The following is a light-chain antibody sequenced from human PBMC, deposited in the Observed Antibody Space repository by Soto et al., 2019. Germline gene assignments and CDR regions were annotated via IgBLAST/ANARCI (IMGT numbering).Light chain of an antibody. CDR3: QQYGSSPPYT. V-gene: IGKV3-20*01. CDR2: GST. J-gene: IGKJ2*01. Sequence: EVVLTQSPGTLXLXXXXXXXXSCRAXQSVSNNYLAWYQQKPGQSPTLLIFGSTDRATGIPDRFSGSGSGTDFTLTISRLEPEDFAVYYCQQYGSSPPYTFGQGTKLEIK. CDR1: QSVSNNY.